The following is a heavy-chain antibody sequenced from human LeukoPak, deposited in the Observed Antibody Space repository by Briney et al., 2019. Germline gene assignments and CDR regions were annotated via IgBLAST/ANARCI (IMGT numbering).Heavy chain of an antibody. Sequence: PSETLSLTCAVYGGSFSGYYWSWIRQPPGKGLEWIGYIYYSGSTNYNPSLKSRVTISVDTSKNQFSLKLSSVTAADTAVYYCAREAGAFDIWGQGTMVTVSS. D-gene: IGHD1-14*01. J-gene: IGHJ3*02. V-gene: IGHV4-34*11. CDR2: IYYSGST. CDR1: GGSFSGYY. CDR3: AREAGAFDI.